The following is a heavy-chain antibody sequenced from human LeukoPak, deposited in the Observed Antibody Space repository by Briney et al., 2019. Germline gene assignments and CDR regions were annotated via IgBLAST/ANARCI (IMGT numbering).Heavy chain of an antibody. V-gene: IGHV3-64*05. D-gene: IGHD3-10*01. CDR1: GFSFSSYA. CDR3: AKDLRYYYGSGNP. Sequence: GGSLRLSCSASGFSFSSYAMHWVRQAPGKGLEYVSVISRNGGSTNYADSVKGRFTISRDNSKNTLYIQMSSLRAEDTAVYYCAKDLRYYYGSGNPWGQGTLVTVSS. J-gene: IGHJ5*02. CDR2: ISRNGGST.